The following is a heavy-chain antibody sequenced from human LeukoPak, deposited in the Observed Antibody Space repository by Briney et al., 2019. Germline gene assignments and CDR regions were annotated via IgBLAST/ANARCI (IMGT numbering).Heavy chain of an antibody. Sequence: PGGSLRLSCAASGFTFSSYEMNWVRQAPGKGLEWVSYISSSGSTIYYADSVKGRFTISRDNSKNTLSLQLNSLRAEDTAVYYCAKGFYDNSASGVFDIWGQGTMVTVSS. V-gene: IGHV3-48*03. CDR3: AKGFYDNSASGVFDI. CDR1: GFTFSSYE. J-gene: IGHJ3*02. D-gene: IGHD3-22*01. CDR2: ISSSGSTI.